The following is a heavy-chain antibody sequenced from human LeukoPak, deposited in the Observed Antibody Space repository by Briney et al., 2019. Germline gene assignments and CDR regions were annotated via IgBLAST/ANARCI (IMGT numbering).Heavy chain of an antibody. J-gene: IGHJ4*02. Sequence: TSETLSLTCAVYGGSFSGYYWSWIRQPPGKGLEWIGEINHSGSTNYNPSLKSRVTISVDTSKNQFSLKLSSVTAADTAVYYCARGPNIVVVVAATWNFDYWGQGTLVTVSS. CDR1: GGSFSGYY. D-gene: IGHD2-15*01. V-gene: IGHV4-34*01. CDR2: INHSGST. CDR3: ARGPNIVVVVAATWNFDY.